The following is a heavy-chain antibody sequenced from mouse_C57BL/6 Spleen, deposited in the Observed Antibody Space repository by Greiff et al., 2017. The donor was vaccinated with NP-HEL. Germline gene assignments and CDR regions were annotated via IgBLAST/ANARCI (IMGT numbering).Heavy chain of an antibody. CDR3: TSTTVVARAMDY. CDR1: GYTFTSYW. V-gene: IGHV1-5*01. D-gene: IGHD1-1*01. J-gene: IGHJ4*01. CDR2: IYPGNSDT. Sequence: DVQLVESGTVLARPGASVKMSCKTSGYTFTSYWMHWVKQRPGQGLEWIGAIYPGNSDTSYNQKFKGKAKLTAVTSASTAYMELSSLTNEDSAVYYCTSTTVVARAMDYWGQGTSVTVSS.